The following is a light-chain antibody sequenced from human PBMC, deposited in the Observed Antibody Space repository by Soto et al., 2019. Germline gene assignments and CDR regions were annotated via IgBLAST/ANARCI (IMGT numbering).Light chain of an antibody. J-gene: IGLJ1*01. CDR2: DVT. Sequence: QSALTQPASVSGSPGQSITISCTGTSSDVGGFNYVSWYQQHPGKAPKLMIYDVTNRPSGVSYRFSGSKSVNTASLTISGLQAEDEADDYCNSYTSSSTYVFGTGTKVTVL. CDR3: NSYTSSSTYV. V-gene: IGLV2-14*03. CDR1: SSDVGGFNY.